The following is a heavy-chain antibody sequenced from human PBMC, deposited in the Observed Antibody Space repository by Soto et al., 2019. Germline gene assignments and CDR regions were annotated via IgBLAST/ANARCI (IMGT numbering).Heavy chain of an antibody. Sequence: PSENLSLTCSVSGGSVTNGRSSWNWIRQSPGKGLEWIAYIYHSGSTYYNPSLRSRVTISVDRSENQFSLKLSSVTAADTAVYYCVRESAASGPNWFDTWGPGTLVIVSA. CDR2: IYHSGST. V-gene: IGHV4-30-2*06. D-gene: IGHD6-13*01. CDR1: GGSVTNGRSS. CDR3: VRESAASGPNWFDT. J-gene: IGHJ5*02.